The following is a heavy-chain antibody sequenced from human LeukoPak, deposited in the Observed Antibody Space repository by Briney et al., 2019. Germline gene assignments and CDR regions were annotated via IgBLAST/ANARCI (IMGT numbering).Heavy chain of an antibody. CDR3: ASTYCSSTSCPLNFDY. CDR1: GGSIGSYY. CDR2: IYYSGST. J-gene: IGHJ4*02. D-gene: IGHD2-2*01. V-gene: IGHV4-59*01. Sequence: SETLSLTCTVSGGSIGSYYWSWIRQPPGKGLEWIGYIYYSGSTNYNPSLKSRVTISVDTSKNQFSLKLSSVTAADTAVYYCASTYCSSTSCPLNFDYWGQGTLVTVSS.